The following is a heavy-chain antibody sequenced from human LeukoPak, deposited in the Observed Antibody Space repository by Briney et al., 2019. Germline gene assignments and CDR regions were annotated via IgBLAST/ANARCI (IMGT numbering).Heavy chain of an antibody. V-gene: IGHV3-49*04. D-gene: IGHD3-22*01. CDR1: GFTFGGYA. J-gene: IGHJ4*02. CDR2: IRSKAYGRTT. CDR3: TRDRAYYYDSSGYYYCYF. Sequence: GRSLRLSCTTSGFTFGGYALSWVRQAPGKGLEWVGFIRSKAYGRTTEYAASVKGRFTISRDDSKSIAYLQMNSLKTEDTAVYYCTRDRAYYYDSSGYYYCYFWGQGTLVTVSS.